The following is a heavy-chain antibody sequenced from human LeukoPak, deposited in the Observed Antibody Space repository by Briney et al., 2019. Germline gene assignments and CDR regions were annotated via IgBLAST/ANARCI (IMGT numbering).Heavy chain of an antibody. Sequence: GGSLRLSCAASGFTVSSNYMSWVRQAPGKGLEWVSVIYSGGSTYYADSVKGRFTISRDNSKNTLYLQMNSLRAEDTAVYYCAKVMRDIVLMVYAIEGPYFDYWGQGTLVTVSS. V-gene: IGHV3-53*01. J-gene: IGHJ4*02. CDR3: AKVMRDIVLMVYAIEGPYFDY. CDR2: IYSGGST. CDR1: GFTVSSNY. D-gene: IGHD2-8*01.